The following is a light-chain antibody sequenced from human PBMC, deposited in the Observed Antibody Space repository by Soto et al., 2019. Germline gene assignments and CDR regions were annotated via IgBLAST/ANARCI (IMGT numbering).Light chain of an antibody. Sequence: DIQMTQSPSSLSASVRDRVTITCRASQGISNYLAWYQQKPGKVPKLLIYAASTLQSVVPSRFSGSGSGTDFTLTISSLQPEDVATYYYQKYDSAPWTFGQGTKVEIK. J-gene: IGKJ1*01. V-gene: IGKV1-27*01. CDR2: AAS. CDR3: QKYDSAPWT. CDR1: QGISNY.